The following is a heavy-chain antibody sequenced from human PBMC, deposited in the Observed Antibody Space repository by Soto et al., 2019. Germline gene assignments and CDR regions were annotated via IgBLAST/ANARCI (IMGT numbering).Heavy chain of an antibody. CDR1: GFTFSSYG. V-gene: IGHV3-23*01. CDR3: AKTAGYYDF. D-gene: IGHD3-3*01. Sequence: GGSLRLSCSASGFTFSSYGMTWVRQAPGKGLEWVSGINPGGDFTHCADSVKGRFTTSRDNSKNTLYLQMNSLRAEDTAVYYCAKTAGYYDFWGQGTLVTVSS. J-gene: IGHJ4*02. CDR2: INPGGDFT.